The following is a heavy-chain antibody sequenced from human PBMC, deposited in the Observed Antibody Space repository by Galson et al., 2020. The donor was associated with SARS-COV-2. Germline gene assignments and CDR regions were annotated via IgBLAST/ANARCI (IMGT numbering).Heavy chain of an antibody. CDR2: IRGKRAGGTV. Sequence: GGSLRLSCAASGLTFTNAWMNWVRQAPGEGLEWVGRIRGKRAGGTVDYSAPVKGRFTISRDDSKNTLYLQMNSLKTDDTAVYYCTTDDYHGSGTYFFDYWGQGALVTVSS. V-gene: IGHV3-15*07. CDR3: TTDDYHGSGTYFFDY. J-gene: IGHJ4*02. CDR1: GLTFTNAW. D-gene: IGHD3-10*01.